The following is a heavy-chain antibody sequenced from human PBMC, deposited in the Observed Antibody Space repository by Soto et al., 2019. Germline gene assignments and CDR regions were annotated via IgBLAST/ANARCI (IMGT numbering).Heavy chain of an antibody. V-gene: IGHV4-4*02. J-gene: IGHJ4*02. CDR3: ARDLAVAGTAFDY. CDR1: GGSISSSNW. Sequence: SETLSLTCAVSGGSISSSNWWSWVRQPPGKGLEWIGEIYHSGSTNYNPSLKSRVTISVDKSKNQFSLKLSSVTAADTAVYYCARDLAVAGTAFDYWGQGTLVTVS. CDR2: IYHSGST. D-gene: IGHD6-19*01.